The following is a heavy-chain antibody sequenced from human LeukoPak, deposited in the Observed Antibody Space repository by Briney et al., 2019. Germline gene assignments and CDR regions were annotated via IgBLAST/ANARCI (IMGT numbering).Heavy chain of an antibody. V-gene: IGHV3-64*01. Sequence: GGSLRLSCAASGFTFSSYGMHWVRQAPGKGLEYVSAISSNGGSTYYANSVKGRFTISGDNSKNTLHLQMGSLRAEDMAVYYCARVRGYSYGSSDYWGQGTLVTVSS. CDR3: ARVRGYSYGSSDY. CDR2: ISSNGGST. D-gene: IGHD5-18*01. CDR1: GFTFSSYG. J-gene: IGHJ4*02.